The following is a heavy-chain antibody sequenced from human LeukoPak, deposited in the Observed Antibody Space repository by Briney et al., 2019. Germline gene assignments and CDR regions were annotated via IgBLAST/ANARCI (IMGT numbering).Heavy chain of an antibody. CDR3: ANLYSAYDFGY. V-gene: IGHV3-30*18. Sequence: GGSLRLSCAASGFTFSSYGMHWVRQAPGKGLEWVAVISYDGSSKYYADSVKGRFTISRDNSKNTLYLQMNSLRAEDTAVYYCANLYSAYDFGYWGQGTLVTVSS. CDR2: ISYDGSSK. CDR1: GFTFSSYG. D-gene: IGHD5-12*01. J-gene: IGHJ4*02.